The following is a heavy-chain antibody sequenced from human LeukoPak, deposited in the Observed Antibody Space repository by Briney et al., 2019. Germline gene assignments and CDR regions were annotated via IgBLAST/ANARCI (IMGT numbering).Heavy chain of an antibody. V-gene: IGHV1-3*01. CDR2: INAGNGNT. J-gene: IGHJ6*02. Sequence: ASVKVSCKASGYTFTSYAMHWVRQAPGQRLEWMGWINAGNGNTRYSQKLQGRVTITRDTSANTVYMELSSLRSGDTAVYYCARDDWNYKFTIHSYYHGMDVWGQGTTVTVSS. CDR1: GYTFTSYA. D-gene: IGHD1-7*01. CDR3: ARDDWNYKFTIHSYYHGMDV.